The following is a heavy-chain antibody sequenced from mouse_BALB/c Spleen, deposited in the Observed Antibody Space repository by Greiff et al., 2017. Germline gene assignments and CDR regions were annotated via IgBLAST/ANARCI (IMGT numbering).Heavy chain of an antibody. D-gene: IGHD2-1*01. J-gene: IGHJ3*01. CDR1: GFTFNNSY. CDR3: ASSYGNYEAWFDY. Sequence: VQLQQSGAELVKPGASVKLSCTASGFTFNNSYMHWVKQRPEQGLEWIGRIDPANGNTKYYPKFQGHTTITADTSSNTAYLQHSSLTSEDTAVYYCASSYGNYEAWFDYWGEGTLVTVSA. V-gene: IGHV14-3*02. CDR2: IDPANGNT.